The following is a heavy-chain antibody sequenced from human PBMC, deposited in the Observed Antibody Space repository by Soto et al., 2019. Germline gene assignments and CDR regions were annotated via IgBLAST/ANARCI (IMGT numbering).Heavy chain of an antibody. D-gene: IGHD6-6*01. CDR3: ADSPYISSSYYSGC. CDR1: GFSLSTSGVG. V-gene: IGHV2-5*02. CDR2: IYWDDDK. Sequence: QITLKESGPTLVKPTQPLTLTCTFSGFSLSTSGVGVGWIRQPPGKALEWLALIYWDDDKRDSPFLKSRLTNXKXTXXNQVVHTMTNIDPVDPARDYCADSPYISSSYYSGCLGQGTLVPVFS. J-gene: IGHJ4*02.